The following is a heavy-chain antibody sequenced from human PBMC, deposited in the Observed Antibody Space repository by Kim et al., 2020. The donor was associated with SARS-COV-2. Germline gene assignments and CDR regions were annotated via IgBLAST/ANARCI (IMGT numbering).Heavy chain of an antibody. CDR2: ISSSSSYI. V-gene: IGHV3-21*01. D-gene: IGHD3-22*01. CDR3: ARGWRYDSSGTG. J-gene: IGHJ4*02. CDR1: GFTFSSYS. Sequence: GGSLRLSCEASGFTFSSYSMNWVRQAPGKGLEWVSSISSSSSYIYYADSVKGRFTISRDNAKNSLYLQMNSLRAEDTAVYYCARGWRYDSSGTGWGQGTLVTISS.